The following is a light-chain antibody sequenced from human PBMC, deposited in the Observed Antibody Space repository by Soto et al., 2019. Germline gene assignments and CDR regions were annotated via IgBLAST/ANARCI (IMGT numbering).Light chain of an antibody. CDR2: GNN. J-gene: IGLJ1*01. CDR1: SSNIGINT. V-gene: IGLV1-44*01. CDR3: ATWDDSLDVHV. Sequence: QSVLTQPPSASGTPGQTITISYSGGSSNIGINTVNWYEHLPGTAPRLLIYGNNQRPSGVPDRFSGSKSGTSASLAISGLQSEDEGHYYCATWDDSLDVHVFGTGTKLTVL.